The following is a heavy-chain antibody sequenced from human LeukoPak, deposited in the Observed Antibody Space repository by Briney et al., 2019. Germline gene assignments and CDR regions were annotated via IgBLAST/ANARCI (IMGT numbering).Heavy chain of an antibody. V-gene: IGHV3-30-3*01. J-gene: IGHJ5*02. CDR2: ISYDGSNK. CDR1: GFTFSSYA. CDR3: ARGVVPSSGWFDP. Sequence: PGGSLRLSCAASGFTFSSYAMHWVRQAPGKGLEWVAVISYDGSNKYYADSVKGRFTISRDNAKNSLYLQMNSLRAEDTAVYYCARGVVPSSGWFDPWGQGTLVTVSS. D-gene: IGHD3-3*01.